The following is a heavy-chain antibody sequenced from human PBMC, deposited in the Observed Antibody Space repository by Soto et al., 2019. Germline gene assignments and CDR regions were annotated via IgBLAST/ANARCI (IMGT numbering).Heavy chain of an antibody. CDR2: ISYDGSNK. J-gene: IGHJ6*02. D-gene: IGHD3-3*01. CDR3: AKGSTFWSGYYRGLQGV. CDR1: GFTFSSYG. V-gene: IGHV3-30*18. Sequence: PGGSLRLSCAASGFTFSSYGMHWVRQAPGKGLEWVAVISYDGSNKYYADSVKGRFTISRDNSKNTLYLQMNSLRAGDTAVYYCAKGSTFWSGYYRGLQGVWGQGTTVTVSS.